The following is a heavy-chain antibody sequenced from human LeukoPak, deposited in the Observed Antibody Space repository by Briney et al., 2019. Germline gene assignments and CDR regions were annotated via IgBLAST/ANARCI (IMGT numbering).Heavy chain of an antibody. V-gene: IGHV1-18*01. CDR3: ARDGIIQGYHY. Sequence: ASVKVACKASGYTFTSYGISWVRQAPGQGLEWMGWMSAYNGNTNYAQKLQGRVTMTTDTYTSTAYMELRSLRSDDTAVYYCARDGIIQGYHYWGQGTLLAVSS. D-gene: IGHD6-13*01. CDR1: GYTFTSYG. CDR2: MSAYNGNT. J-gene: IGHJ4*02.